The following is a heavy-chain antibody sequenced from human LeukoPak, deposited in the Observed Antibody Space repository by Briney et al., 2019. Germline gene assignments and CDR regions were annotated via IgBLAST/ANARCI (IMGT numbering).Heavy chain of an antibody. CDR1: GFTFSNYA. CDR2: FSGTSGST. V-gene: IGHV3-23*01. J-gene: IGHJ4*02. D-gene: IGHD6-19*01. Sequence: PGGSLRLSCAASGFTFSNYAMTWVRQAPGKGLEWVSAFSGTSGSTYYADSVKGRFTISRDSSKNTLYLHMNNLRAEDTAVYYCAKGALSSGWHYFDYWGQGTLVTVSS. CDR3: AKGALSSGWHYFDY.